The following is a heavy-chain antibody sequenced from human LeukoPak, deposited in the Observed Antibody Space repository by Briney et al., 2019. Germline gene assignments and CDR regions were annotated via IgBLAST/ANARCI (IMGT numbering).Heavy chain of an antibody. Sequence: SETLSLTCVVNGGSFTDYYWTWIRQAPGNGLEWVGDIDHRGSINYNPSLKSRVTISVDTSKNQFSLRLSSVTAADTAVYYCARGLVVVTMTSSIMDVRGQGTTVTVSS. CDR3: ARGLVVVTMTSSIMDV. CDR2: IDHRGSI. CDR1: GGSFTDYY. J-gene: IGHJ6*02. V-gene: IGHV4-34*01. D-gene: IGHD3-22*01.